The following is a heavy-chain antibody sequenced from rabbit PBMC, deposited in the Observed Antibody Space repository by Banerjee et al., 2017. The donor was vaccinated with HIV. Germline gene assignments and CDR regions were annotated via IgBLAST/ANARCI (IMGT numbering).Heavy chain of an antibody. D-gene: IGHD8-1*01. CDR1: GFSFSSSYY. Sequence: QEQLVESGGGLVKPEGSLTLTCTASGFSFSSSYYMCWVRQAPGKGLEWIACIYAGSSGSTYYASWAKGRFTISKTSSTTVTLQMTSLTAADTATYFCARDLILWAGSSFNLWGPGTLVTVS. CDR2: IYAGSSGST. CDR3: ARDLILWAGSSFNL. J-gene: IGHJ4*01. V-gene: IGHV1S45*01.